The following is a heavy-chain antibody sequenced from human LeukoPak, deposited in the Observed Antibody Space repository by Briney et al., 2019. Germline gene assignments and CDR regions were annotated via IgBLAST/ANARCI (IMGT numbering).Heavy chain of an antibody. CDR2: INPSGGST. J-gene: IGHJ4*02. CDR1: GYTFTTHY. D-gene: IGHD5-18*01. CDR3: ARSAQRDTELDY. Sequence: ASVTVSCKASGYTFTTHYMHWVRQAPGEGREWMGLINPSGGSTYYAQKFLGRVAMTRDTSTSTVYMELSSLTSGDTAVYYCARSAQRDTELDYWGQGIVVTVSS. V-gene: IGHV1-46*01.